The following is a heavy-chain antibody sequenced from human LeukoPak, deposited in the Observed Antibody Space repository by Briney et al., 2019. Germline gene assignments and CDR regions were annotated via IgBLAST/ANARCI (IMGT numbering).Heavy chain of an antibody. Sequence: GGSLRLSCAASGFTFSSYAMSWVRQAPGKGLEWVSAISGSGGSTYYADSVKGRFIISRDNSKNTLYLQMNSLRAEDTAVYYCAKDRPTMVRGVPWFDPWGQGTLVTVSS. V-gene: IGHV3-23*01. CDR1: GFTFSSYA. D-gene: IGHD3-10*01. CDR3: AKDRPTMVRGVPWFDP. J-gene: IGHJ5*02. CDR2: ISGSGGST.